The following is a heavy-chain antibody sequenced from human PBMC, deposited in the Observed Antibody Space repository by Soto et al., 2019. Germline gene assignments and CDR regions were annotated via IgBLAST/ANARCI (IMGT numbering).Heavy chain of an antibody. V-gene: IGHV1-2*04. J-gene: IGHJ4*02. Sequence: ASVKVSCKASGYTFTGYYMHWVRQAPGQGLEWMGWINPNSGGTNYAQKFQGWVTMTRDTSISTAYMELSRLRSDDTAVYYCARDGNSSSPLRYWGQGTLVTSPQ. D-gene: IGHD6-6*01. CDR2: INPNSGGT. CDR1: GYTFTGYY. CDR3: ARDGNSSSPLRY.